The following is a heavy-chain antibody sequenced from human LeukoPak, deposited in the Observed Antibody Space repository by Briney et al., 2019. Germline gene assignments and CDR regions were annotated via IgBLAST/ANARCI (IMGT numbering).Heavy chain of an antibody. J-gene: IGHJ6*03. D-gene: IGHD3-3*01. CDR2: ISSSSSYI. CDR3: ARDVLSPDFWSGYSYYYYYYYMDV. V-gene: IGHV3-21*01. CDR1: GFTFSSYS. Sequence: GGSLRLSCAASGFTFSSYSMNWVRQAPGKGLEWVSSISSSSSYIYYADSVKGRFTISRDNAKNSLYLQMNSLRAEDTAVYYCARDVLSPDFWSGYSYYYYYYYMDVWGKGTTVTVSS.